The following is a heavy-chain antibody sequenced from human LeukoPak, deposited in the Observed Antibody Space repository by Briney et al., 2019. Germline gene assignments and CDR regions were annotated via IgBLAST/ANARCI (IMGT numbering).Heavy chain of an antibody. J-gene: IGHJ4*02. CDR1: GYTLTELS. D-gene: IGHD3-16*02. CDR3: ASHFYVWGSYRSYTSTLDY. Sequence: GASVKVSCKVSGYTLTELSMHWVRQAPGKGVEWMGGFDPEDGEAIYAQKFQGRVTMTEDTSTDTAYMELSSLRSEDTAVYYCASHFYVWGSYRSYTSTLDYWGQGTLVTVSS. V-gene: IGHV1-24*01. CDR2: FDPEDGEA.